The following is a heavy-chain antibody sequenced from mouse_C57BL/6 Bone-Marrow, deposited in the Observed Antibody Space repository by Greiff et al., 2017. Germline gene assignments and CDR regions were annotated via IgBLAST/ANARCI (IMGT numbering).Heavy chain of an antibody. CDR3: ARRGVVAHFDY. V-gene: IGHV5-6*02. Sequence: EVMLVESGGDLVKPGGSLKLSCAASGFTFSSYGMSWVRQTPDKRLEWVATISSGGSYTYYPDSVKGRFTISRDNAKNTLYLQMSSLKSEDTAMYYCARRGVVAHFDYWGQGTTLTVSS. D-gene: IGHD1-1*01. J-gene: IGHJ2*01. CDR1: GFTFSSYG. CDR2: ISSGGSYT.